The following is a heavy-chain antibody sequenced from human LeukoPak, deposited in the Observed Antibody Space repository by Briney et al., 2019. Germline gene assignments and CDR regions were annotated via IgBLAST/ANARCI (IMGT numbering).Heavy chain of an antibody. D-gene: IGHD3-3*01. V-gene: IGHV1-2*02. Sequence: ASVKVSCKASGYTFTDYYMHWVRQAPGQGLEWMGWINPISGATNYALKFQGRVTMTRDTSISTAYMGLSRLRSDDTAVYYCAKVGGNWYFDLWGRGTLVTVSP. CDR2: INPISGAT. J-gene: IGHJ2*01. CDR1: GYTFTDYY. CDR3: AKVGGNWYFDL.